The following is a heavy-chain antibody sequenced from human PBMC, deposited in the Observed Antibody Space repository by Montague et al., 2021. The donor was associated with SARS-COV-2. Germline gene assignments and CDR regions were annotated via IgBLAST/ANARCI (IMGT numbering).Heavy chain of an antibody. V-gene: IGHV4-34*01. Sequence: SETLSLTCAVHGGSFSTYSWNWIRQPPGKGLEWIGEIHHGGSTNYNPSLKSRVTISAETSKNQFSLKLTPVAAADTAVYYCARLGDGVVPSPILGVVPYYSYCYLDVWGKGTTVTVSS. J-gene: IGHJ6*03. CDR3: ARLGDGVVPSPILGVVPYYSYCYLDV. CDR1: GGSFSTYS. D-gene: IGHD2-2*02. CDR2: IHHGGST.